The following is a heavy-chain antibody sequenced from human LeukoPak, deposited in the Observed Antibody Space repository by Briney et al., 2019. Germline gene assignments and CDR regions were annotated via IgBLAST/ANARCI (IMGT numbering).Heavy chain of an antibody. CDR1: GFTFSSYS. Sequence: PGGSLRLSCAASGFTFSSYSMNWVRQAPGKGLEWVSYISSSSSTIYYAGSVKGRFTISRDNAKNSLYLQMNSLRAEDTAVYYCARIESGELSDLLDYWGQGTLVTVSS. J-gene: IGHJ4*02. V-gene: IGHV3-48*01. CDR3: ARIESGELSDLLDY. D-gene: IGHD3-10*01. CDR2: ISSSSSTI.